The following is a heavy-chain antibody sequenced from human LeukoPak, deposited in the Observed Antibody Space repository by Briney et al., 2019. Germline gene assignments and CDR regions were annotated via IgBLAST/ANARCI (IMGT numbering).Heavy chain of an antibody. J-gene: IGHJ6*02. Sequence: GRSLRLSCAASGFTFSNYGMHWVRQAPGKGLEWVAVISYDESDKYYADSVKGRFTISRDNSKNTLYLQMNSLRPEDTAVYYCAKGVVAATKAAYYGMDVWGQGTTVTVSS. CDR2: ISYDESDK. CDR3: AKGVVAATKAAYYGMDV. D-gene: IGHD2-15*01. V-gene: IGHV3-30*18. CDR1: GFTFSNYG.